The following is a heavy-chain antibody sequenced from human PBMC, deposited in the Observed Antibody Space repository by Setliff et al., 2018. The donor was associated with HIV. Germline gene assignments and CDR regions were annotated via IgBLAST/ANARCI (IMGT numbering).Heavy chain of an antibody. V-gene: IGHV3-7*01. CDR2: IKQDGSEK. CDR3: SRHLGYCSTTNSC. CDR1: GFTFSSYW. D-gene: IGHD2-2*03. J-gene: IGHJ4*02. Sequence: GGSLRLSCAASGFTFSSYWMSWVRQAPRKGLEWVANIKQDGSEKYYVDSVKGRFTIARDNAKNSLYLQMNSLRGEDTAVYYCSRHLGYCSTTNSCWGQGTPVTVSS.